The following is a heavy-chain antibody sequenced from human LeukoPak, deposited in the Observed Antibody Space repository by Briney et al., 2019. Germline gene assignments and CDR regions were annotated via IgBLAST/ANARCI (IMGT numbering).Heavy chain of an antibody. CDR3: ARDRNWNRYYYYYYMDV. CDR1: GYTFTSYY. Sequence: ASVKVSCKASGYTFTSYYMHWVRQAPGQGLEWMGIINPSGGSTSYAQKFQGRVTMTRDMSTSTVYMELSSLRSEDTAVYYCARDRNWNRYYYYYYMDVWGKGTTVTVSS. CDR2: INPSGGST. J-gene: IGHJ6*03. V-gene: IGHV1-46*01. D-gene: IGHD1-1*01.